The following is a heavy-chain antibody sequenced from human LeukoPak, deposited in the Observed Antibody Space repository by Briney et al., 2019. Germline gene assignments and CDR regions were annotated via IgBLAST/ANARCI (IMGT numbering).Heavy chain of an antibody. D-gene: IGHD4-17*01. V-gene: IGHV4-39*01. CDR1: VASISRTTYY. CDR3: MKNDFGYYGP. J-gene: IGHJ5*02. Sequence: PSETLSLTCSVSVASISRTTYYWGWIRQPPGKGLEWIGSVFHTGTAYYNPSLRSRVTLSVDTSKNQFSLKMSSVTAADTAVYYCMKNDFGYYGPWRQGTLVGLPS. CDR2: VFHTGTA.